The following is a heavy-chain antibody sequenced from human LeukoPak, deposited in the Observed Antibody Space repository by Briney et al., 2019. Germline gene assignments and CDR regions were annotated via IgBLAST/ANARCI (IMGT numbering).Heavy chain of an antibody. CDR3: ATSIAARFDY. D-gene: IGHD6-6*01. J-gene: IGHJ4*02. CDR2: IYYSGST. V-gene: IGHV4-39*01. Sequence: SETLSLTCTVSGGSISSSSYYWGWIRQPPGKGLEWIGSIYYSGSTYYNPPLKSRVTISVDTSKNQFSLKLSSVTAADTAVYYCATSIAARFDYWGQGTLVTVSS. CDR1: GGSISSSSYY.